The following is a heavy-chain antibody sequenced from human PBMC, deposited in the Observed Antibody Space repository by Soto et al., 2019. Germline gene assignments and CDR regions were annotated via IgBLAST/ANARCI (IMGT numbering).Heavy chain of an antibody. CDR2: IHYSGST. J-gene: IGHJ3*02. V-gene: IGHV4-30-4*01. D-gene: IGHD6-13*01. CDR3: AREAGIASAGGTFDI. Sequence: QVQLQESGPGLVEPSQTLSLTCTVSGDSISSGDCYWSWIRQPPGKGLEWIGYIHYSGSTYYDPSLKSLVTMSVDTSKNQFSLKLNSVTTADTAVYYCAREAGIASAGGTFDIWGQGTMVTVSS. CDR1: GDSISSGDCY.